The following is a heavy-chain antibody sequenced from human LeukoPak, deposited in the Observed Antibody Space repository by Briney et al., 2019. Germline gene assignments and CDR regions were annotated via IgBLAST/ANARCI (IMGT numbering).Heavy chain of an antibody. CDR2: INHSGST. V-gene: IGHV4-34*01. J-gene: IGHJ4*02. CDR3: AKSSSWYGVDY. Sequence: SETLPLNCAVYGGSFSGYYWSWIRQPPGKGLEWIGEINHSGSTNYNPSLKSRVTISVDTSKNQFSLKLSSVTAADTAVYYCAKSSSWYGVDYWGQGTLVTVSS. D-gene: IGHD6-13*01. CDR1: GGSFSGYY.